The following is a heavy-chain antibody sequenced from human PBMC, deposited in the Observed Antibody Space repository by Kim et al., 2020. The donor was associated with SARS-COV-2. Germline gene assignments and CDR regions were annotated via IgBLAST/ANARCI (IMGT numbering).Heavy chain of an antibody. Sequence: GGSLRLSCAASGFTFSSYAMSWVRQAPGKGLEWVSVIDSGGSSTYYADSVKGRFTISRDNSKNTLYLQMNSLRAEDTAVYYCAKGLRAATSWFDPWGQGTLITVSS. CDR3: AKGLRAATSWFDP. CDR1: GFTFSSYA. J-gene: IGHJ5*02. D-gene: IGHD1-26*01. CDR2: IDSGGSST. V-gene: IGHV3-23*03.